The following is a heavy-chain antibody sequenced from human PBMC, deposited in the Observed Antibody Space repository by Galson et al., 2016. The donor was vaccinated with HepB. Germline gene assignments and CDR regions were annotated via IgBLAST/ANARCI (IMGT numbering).Heavy chain of an antibody. Sequence: SLRLSCAASGFTFSTYWMTWVRQAPGKGLEWVANINQDGSDKYYVDSVKGRLTISRDNPKNSLYLQMNSLRAEDTAVYYCAGDRHCSGGTCYSGWWYFDPWGRGTQVTVSS. CDR2: INQDGSDK. V-gene: IGHV3-7*01. D-gene: IGHD2-15*01. J-gene: IGHJ2*01. CDR3: AGDRHCSGGTCYSGWWYFDP. CDR1: GFTFSTYW.